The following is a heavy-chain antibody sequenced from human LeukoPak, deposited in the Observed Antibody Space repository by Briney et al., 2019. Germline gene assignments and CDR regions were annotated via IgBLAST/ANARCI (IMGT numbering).Heavy chain of an antibody. V-gene: IGHV3-7*03. CDR3: AKGYSSSWYQDYFDY. Sequence: GGSLRLSCAASGFTFSSYWMSWVRQAPGKGLEWVANIKQDGSEKYYVDSVKGRFTISRDNAKNSLYLQMNSLRAEDMALYYCAKGYSSSWYQDYFDYWGQGTLVTVSS. J-gene: IGHJ4*02. D-gene: IGHD6-13*01. CDR1: GFTFSSYW. CDR2: IKQDGSEK.